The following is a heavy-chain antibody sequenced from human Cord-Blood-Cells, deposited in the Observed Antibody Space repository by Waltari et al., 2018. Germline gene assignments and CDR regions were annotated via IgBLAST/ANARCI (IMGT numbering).Heavy chain of an antibody. V-gene: IGHV1-8*01. D-gene: IGHD5-12*01. CDR3: ARAWRYTINAFDI. J-gene: IGHJ3*02. Sequence: VQLVQSGAEVKKHGASVKVSCKASGYTFTSSDTNWVRQATGQGREWRGWMNPNSGNTGYAQKFQGRVTMTRNTSISTAYMELSSLRSEDTAVYYCARAWRYTINAFDIWGQGTMVTVSS. CDR1: GYTFTSSD. CDR2: MNPNSGNT.